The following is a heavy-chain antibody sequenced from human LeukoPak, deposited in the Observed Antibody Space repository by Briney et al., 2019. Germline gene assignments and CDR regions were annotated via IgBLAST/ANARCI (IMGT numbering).Heavy chain of an antibody. CDR1: GFTFSSYS. J-gene: IGHJ3*02. D-gene: IGHD1-20*01. Sequence: GGSLRLSCAASGFTFSSYSMNWIRQAPGKGLEWVSSISSSNSYIYYADSVKGRFTISRDNAKNSLYLQMNSLRAEDTAVYYCAREGITGTRAFDIWGQGTMVTVSS. V-gene: IGHV3-21*01. CDR3: AREGITGTRAFDI. CDR2: ISSSNSYI.